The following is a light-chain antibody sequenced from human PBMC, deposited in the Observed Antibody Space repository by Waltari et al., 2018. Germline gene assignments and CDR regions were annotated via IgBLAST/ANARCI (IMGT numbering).Light chain of an antibody. V-gene: IGLV2-23*02. CDR1: NSAVGSHDL. Sequence: QSALTQPASVSGSPGQSITLTCAGSNSAVGSHDLVSWYRQHPGKAPKLIIYEVTKRPSGVSYRFSGSKSGNTASLTISGLQAEDEADYYCCSYVDGVTWVFGGGTTLTVL. J-gene: IGLJ3*02. CDR3: CSYVDGVTWV. CDR2: EVT.